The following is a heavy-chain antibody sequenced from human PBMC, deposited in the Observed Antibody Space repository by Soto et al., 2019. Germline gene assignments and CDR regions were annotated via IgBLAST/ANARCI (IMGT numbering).Heavy chain of an antibody. J-gene: IGHJ4*02. CDR1: GFTISGYG. CDR3: ARDGVGATTFFGYFDY. CDR2: TRHDGSNT. Sequence: PGGSLRLSCAASGFTISGYGMHWVRQAPGKGLEWVAITRHDGSNTYYADSVRGRFTISRDNSKKTLYLQMDSLRAEDTAVYYCARDGVGATTFFGYFDYWGQGTLVTVSS. D-gene: IGHD1-26*01. V-gene: IGHV3-30*02.